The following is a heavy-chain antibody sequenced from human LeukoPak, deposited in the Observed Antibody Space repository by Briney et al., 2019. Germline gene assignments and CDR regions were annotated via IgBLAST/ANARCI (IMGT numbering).Heavy chain of an antibody. D-gene: IGHD3-9*01. CDR2: FDPEDGET. J-gene: IGHJ4*02. CDR1: GYTLTELS. Sequence: ASVKVSRKVSGYTLTELSMHWVRQAPGKGLEWMGGFDPEDGETIYAQKFQGRVTMTEDTSTDTAYMELSSLRSEDTAVYYCATARPHYDILTGLDYWGQGTLVTVSS. V-gene: IGHV1-24*01. CDR3: ATARPHYDILTGLDY.